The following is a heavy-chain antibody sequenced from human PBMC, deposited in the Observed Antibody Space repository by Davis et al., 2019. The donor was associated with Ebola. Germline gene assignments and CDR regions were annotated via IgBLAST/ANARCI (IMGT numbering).Heavy chain of an antibody. CDR3: AREHDFWSAYFDY. V-gene: IGHV3-33*07. CDR2: IWFDGSNR. J-gene: IGHJ4*02. D-gene: IGHD3-3*01. Sequence: PGGSLRLSCAASGFSFHYYGMYWVRQAPGKGLEWVAFIWFDGSNRYYADSVKGRFSISRDISTNTLYLQMNSLRAEDTAVYYCAREHDFWSAYFDYWGQGTLVTVSS. CDR1: GFSFHYYG.